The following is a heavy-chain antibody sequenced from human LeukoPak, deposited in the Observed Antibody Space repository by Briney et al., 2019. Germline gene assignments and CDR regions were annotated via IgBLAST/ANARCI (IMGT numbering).Heavy chain of an antibody. CDR3: VRRDGYNPGAFGI. J-gene: IGHJ3*02. V-gene: IGHV3-64D*06. Sequence: GGSLRLSCSASGFTFSSYTMHWVRQAPGKGLEYVSAISSDGGSTYYADSVKGRFTISRDNSKSTLYLQMSSLRAEDTAVYYCVRRDGYNPGAFGIWGQGTMVTVSS. CDR1: GFTFSSYT. CDR2: ISSDGGST. D-gene: IGHD5-24*01.